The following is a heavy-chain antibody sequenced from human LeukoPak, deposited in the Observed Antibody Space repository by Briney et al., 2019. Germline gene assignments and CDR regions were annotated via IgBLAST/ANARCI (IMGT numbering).Heavy chain of an antibody. J-gene: IGHJ3*02. CDR2: IYHSGST. Sequence: SETLSLTCAVSGGSISSSNWWSWVRQPPGKGLEWIGEIYHSGSTNYNPSLKSRATISVDKSKNQFSLKLSSVTAADTAVYYCARRFTISRADAFDIWGQGTMVTVSS. D-gene: IGHD3-3*01. CDR1: GGSISSSNW. CDR3: ARRFTISRADAFDI. V-gene: IGHV4-4*02.